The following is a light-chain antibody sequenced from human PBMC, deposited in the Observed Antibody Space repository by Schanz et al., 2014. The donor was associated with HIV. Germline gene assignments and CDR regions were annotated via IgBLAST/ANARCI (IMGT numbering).Light chain of an antibody. CDR1: QSVSTK. CDR3: QQYGSSPT. V-gene: IGKV3-20*01. J-gene: IGKJ1*01. Sequence: EIVMTQTPATLSVSPGERATLSCRASQSVSTKLAWYQQKPGQAPRLLIYGASIRATGIPDRFSGSGSSTDFTLTISRLEPEDSAVYYCQQYGSSPTFGQGTRVEIK. CDR2: GAS.